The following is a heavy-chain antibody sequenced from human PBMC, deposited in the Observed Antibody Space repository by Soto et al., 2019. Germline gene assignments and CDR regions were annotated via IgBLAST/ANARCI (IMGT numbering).Heavy chain of an antibody. D-gene: IGHD6-19*01. CDR1: GFTFSSYD. J-gene: IGHJ4*02. CDR2: ISYDGSNK. CDR3: AKSNGYSSGWYGY. Sequence: LLLSFTASGFTFSSYDMDGVRQAPGKGLEWVAVISYDGSNKYYADSVKGRFTISRDNSKNTLYLQMNSLRAEDTAVYYCAKSNGYSSGWYGYWGQGTLVTVSS. V-gene: IGHV3-30*18.